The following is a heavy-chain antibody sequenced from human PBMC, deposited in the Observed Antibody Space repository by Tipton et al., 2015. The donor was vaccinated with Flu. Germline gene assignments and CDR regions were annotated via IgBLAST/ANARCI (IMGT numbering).Heavy chain of an antibody. CDR1: GFTFSIYA. CDR3: AKEVVAGTSTTD. D-gene: IGHD6-19*01. Sequence: SLRLSCAASGFTFSIYAMSWVRQAPGKGLEWVSAISGSGGSTYYADSVKGRFTISRDNSKNTLYLQMNSLRAEDTAVYYCAKEVVAGTSTTDWGQGTLVTVSS. J-gene: IGHJ4*02. CDR2: ISGSGGST. V-gene: IGHV3-23*01.